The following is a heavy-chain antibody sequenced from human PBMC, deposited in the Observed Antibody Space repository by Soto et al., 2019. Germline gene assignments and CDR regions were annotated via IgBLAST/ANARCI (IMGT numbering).Heavy chain of an antibody. CDR2: ICAYNGNT. Sequence: QVQLVQSGAEVKKPGASVKGSCKASGYTFTSYGLSWVRHAPEHGLEWMGWICAYNGNTNYAQKLQGRVTMTTGTSKSTAYMELRSLRSDDTAVYFCARAGGAREDWFDPWGQGTLVSVSS. CDR3: ARAGGAREDWFDP. J-gene: IGHJ5*02. D-gene: IGHD1-26*01. V-gene: IGHV1-18*01. CDR1: GYTFTSYG.